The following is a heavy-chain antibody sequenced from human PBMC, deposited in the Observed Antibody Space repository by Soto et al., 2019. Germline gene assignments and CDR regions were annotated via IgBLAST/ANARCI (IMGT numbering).Heavy chain of an antibody. D-gene: IGHD1-20*01. CDR1: GSTFSSYA. J-gene: IGHJ4*01. V-gene: IGHV3-23*01. Sequence: PGGSLRLSCAGSGSTFSSYAMSWVRQAPGKGLEWVSAISGSGDTTYYADSVKGRFTISRDNSKNTLYLQMNSLRVEDTAVYYCAKDMKYNWNDDDYWGHGILVTVSS. CDR3: AKDMKYNWNDDDY. CDR2: ISGSGDTT.